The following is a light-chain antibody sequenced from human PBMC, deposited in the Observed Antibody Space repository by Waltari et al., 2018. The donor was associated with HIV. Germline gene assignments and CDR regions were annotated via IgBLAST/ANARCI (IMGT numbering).Light chain of an antibody. Sequence: QSALPQPASVSGSPGQSITISCTGSRNDIGTYKYVSWYQQHPGKAPKVLIYEVTNRPSGVSDRFSGSKSGNTASLVISGLQTDDEADYYCSSYTSSTTVIFGGGTKLTVL. CDR3: SSYTSSTTVI. CDR1: RNDIGTYKY. CDR2: EVT. V-gene: IGLV2-14*01. J-gene: IGLJ2*01.